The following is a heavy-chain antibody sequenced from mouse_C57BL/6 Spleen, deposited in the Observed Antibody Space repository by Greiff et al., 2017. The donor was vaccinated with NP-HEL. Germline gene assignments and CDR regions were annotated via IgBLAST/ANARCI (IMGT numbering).Heavy chain of an antibody. CDR2: INPGSGGT. J-gene: IGHJ3*01. Sequence: VKLQQSGAELVRPGTSVKVSCKASGYAFTNYLIEWVKQRPGQGLEWIGVINPGSGGTNYNERFKGKATLTADKSSSTAYMQLSSLTSEDSAVYFCARSGTWGAYWGQGTLVTVSA. D-gene: IGHD4-1*01. CDR3: ARSGTWGAY. V-gene: IGHV1-54*01. CDR1: GYAFTNYL.